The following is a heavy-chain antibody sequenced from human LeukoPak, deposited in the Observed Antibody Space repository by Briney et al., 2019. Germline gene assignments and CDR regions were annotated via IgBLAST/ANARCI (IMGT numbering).Heavy chain of an antibody. Sequence: ASVKVSCKASGYTFTGYYMHRVRQAPGQGLEWMGWINPNSGGTNYAQKFQGRVTMTRDTSISTAYTELSRLRSDDTAVYYCASPAGILYDSSGYYFEHYYYGMDVWGQGTTVTVSS. D-gene: IGHD3-22*01. CDR3: ASPAGILYDSSGYYFEHYYYGMDV. V-gene: IGHV1-2*02. CDR2: INPNSGGT. J-gene: IGHJ6*02. CDR1: GYTFTGYY.